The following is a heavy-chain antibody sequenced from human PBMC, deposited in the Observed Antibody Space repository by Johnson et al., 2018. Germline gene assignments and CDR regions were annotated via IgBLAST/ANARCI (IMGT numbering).Heavy chain of an antibody. D-gene: IGHD3-3*01. CDR1: GFTFSNYA. J-gene: IGHJ6*03. CDR3: ARVGVRLWDYDFWSGPPHYYYYMDV. V-gene: IGHV3-23*04. Sequence: VQLVQSGGGLVKPGGSLRLSCAASGFTFSNYAMSWVRQAPGKGLEWVSTISGSGGTTYYADSVKGRFTISRDNSKNSLYLQMNSLRAEDTAGDYCARVGVRLWDYDFWSGPPHYYYYMDVWGKGTTVTVSS. CDR2: ISGSGGTT.